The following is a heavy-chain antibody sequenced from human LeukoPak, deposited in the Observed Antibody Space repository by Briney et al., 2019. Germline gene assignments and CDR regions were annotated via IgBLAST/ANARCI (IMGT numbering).Heavy chain of an antibody. V-gene: IGHV4-34*01. Sequence: PSETLSLTCAVYGGSFSGYYWSWIRQPPGKGLEWIGEINHSGSTNYNPSLKSRVTISVDTSKNQSSLKLSSVTAADTAVYYCARAGVRYCSGGSCYRIPFDYWGQGTLVTVSS. J-gene: IGHJ4*02. CDR3: ARAGVRYCSGGSCYRIPFDY. CDR2: INHSGST. CDR1: GGSFSGYY. D-gene: IGHD2-15*01.